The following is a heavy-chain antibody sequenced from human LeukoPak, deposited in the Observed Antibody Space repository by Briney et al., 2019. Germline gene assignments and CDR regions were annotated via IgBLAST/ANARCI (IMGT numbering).Heavy chain of an antibody. CDR3: VRDLILVDTPGDDFDY. CDR2: INVDGSVK. V-gene: IGHV3-74*01. J-gene: IGHJ4*02. D-gene: IGHD2-21*01. CDR1: GFTFSNYW. Sequence: GGSLRLSCAASGFTFSNYWIHWVRQVPGKGLVWVSRINVDGSVKSYADSVKGRFTISRDNAKNTVSLQMNSLRVEDTAVYYCVRDLILVDTPGDDFDYWGQGALVTVSS.